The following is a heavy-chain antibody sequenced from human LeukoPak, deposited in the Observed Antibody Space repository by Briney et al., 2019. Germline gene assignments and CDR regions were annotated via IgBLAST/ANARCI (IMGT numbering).Heavy chain of an antibody. CDR3: AGGIAAAGTHYFDY. D-gene: IGHD6-13*01. V-gene: IGHV1-69*05. CDR1: GGTFCSYA. CDR2: IIPIFGTA. J-gene: IGHJ4*02. Sequence: GASVKVSCKASGGTFCSYAISWVRQAPGQGLEWMGRIIPIFGTANYAQKFQGRVTITTDESTSTAYMELSSLRSEDTAVYYCAGGIAAAGTHYFDYWGQGTLVTVSS.